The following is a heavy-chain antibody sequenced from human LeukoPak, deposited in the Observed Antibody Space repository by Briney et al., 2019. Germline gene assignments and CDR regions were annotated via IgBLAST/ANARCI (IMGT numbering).Heavy chain of an antibody. CDR1: GFTFSSFS. D-gene: IGHD6-13*01. CDR2: ISSSSSYL. J-gene: IGHJ3*02. CDR3: ARDSQAAGYAFDI. V-gene: IGHV3-21*01. Sequence: GGSLRLSCAASGFTFSSFSMNWVRQAPGKGLEWVSSISSSSSYLYYADSVKGRFTISRDNAKNSLYLQMNSLRAEDTAVYYCARDSQAAGYAFDIWGQGTMVTVSS.